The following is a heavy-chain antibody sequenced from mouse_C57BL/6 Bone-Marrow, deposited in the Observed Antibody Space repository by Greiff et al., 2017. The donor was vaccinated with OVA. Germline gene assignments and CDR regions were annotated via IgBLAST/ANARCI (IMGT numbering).Heavy chain of an antibody. V-gene: IGHV1-64*01. D-gene: IGHD1-2*01. CDR2: IHPNSGST. CDR3: ARGLLRPLYYYAMDY. CDR1: GYTFTSYW. Sequence: QAQLQQPGAELVKPGASVKLSCKASGYTFTSYWMHWVKQRPGQGLEWIGMIHPNSGSTNYNEKFKSKATLTVDKSSSTAYMQLSSLTSEDSAVYYCARGLLRPLYYYAMDYWGQGTSVTVSS. J-gene: IGHJ4*01.